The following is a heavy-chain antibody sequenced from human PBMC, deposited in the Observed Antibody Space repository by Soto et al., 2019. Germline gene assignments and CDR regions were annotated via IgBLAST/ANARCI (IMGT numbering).Heavy chain of an antibody. CDR1: XXTFSSYX. Sequence: QVQLVESGGGVVQPGRSLRLSXAXSXXTFSSYXXHWVRQAPGKGLEWVAVISYDGSNKYYADSVKGRFTISRDNSKNTLYLQMNSLRAEDTAVYYCAKDQNIVATSGGAIRPYYFDYWGQGTLVTVSS. J-gene: IGHJ4*02. CDR3: AKDQNIVATSGGAIRPYYFDY. CDR2: ISYDGSNK. V-gene: IGHV3-30*18. D-gene: IGHD5-12*01.